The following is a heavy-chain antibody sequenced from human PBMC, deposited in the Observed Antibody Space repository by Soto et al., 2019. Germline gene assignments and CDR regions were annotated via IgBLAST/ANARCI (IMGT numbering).Heavy chain of an antibody. V-gene: IGHV1-69*02. CDR2: IIPLLGIA. Sequence: QVQRVQSGAEVKKPGSSVKVSCKASGGTFSSYTISWVRQAPGQGLEGMGRIIPLLGIANYAQKFQGKVTITADKSTSTAYMELSSLRSEDTAVHYCARLIVGATANAFDIWGQGTMVTVSS. CDR1: GGTFSSYT. D-gene: IGHD1-26*01. J-gene: IGHJ3*02. CDR3: ARLIVGATANAFDI.